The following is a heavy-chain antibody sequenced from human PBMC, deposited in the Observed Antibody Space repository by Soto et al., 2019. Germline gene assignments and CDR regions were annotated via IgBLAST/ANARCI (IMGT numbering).Heavy chain of an antibody. D-gene: IGHD3-22*01. CDR2: IYYSGST. V-gene: IGHV4-30-4*01. CDR1: GGSISSGDYY. Sequence: QVQLQESGPGLVKPSQTLSLTCTVSGGSISSGDYYWSWIRQPPGKGLEWIGYIYYSGSTYYNPSLKSRVTISVDTSKNQFSLKLSSVTAADTAVYYCARDTDYYDSSGWFDPWGQGTLVTVSS. CDR3: ARDTDYYDSSGWFDP. J-gene: IGHJ5*02.